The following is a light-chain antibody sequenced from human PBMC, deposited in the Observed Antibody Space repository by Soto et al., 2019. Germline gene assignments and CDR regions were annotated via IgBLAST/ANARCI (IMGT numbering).Light chain of an antibody. J-gene: IGLJ1*01. V-gene: IGLV1-40*01. CDR3: QSYDSSLSGDV. CDR2: GNS. CDR1: SSNIGAGFD. Sequence: QSVLTQPPAVAGARGQKVSISCTGSSSNIGAGFDVHWYQQLPGTAPKLLIYGNSNRPSGVPDRFSGSKSGTSASLAITGLQAEDEADYYCQSYDSSLSGDVFGTGTKLTVL.